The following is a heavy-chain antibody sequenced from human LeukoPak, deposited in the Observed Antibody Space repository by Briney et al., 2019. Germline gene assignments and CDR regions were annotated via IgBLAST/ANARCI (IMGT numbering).Heavy chain of an antibody. J-gene: IGHJ4*02. CDR2: ISGSGGST. CDR1: GFTFSPYN. D-gene: IGHD3-22*01. V-gene: IGHV3-23*01. CDR3: AKAPYYYDSSGYHVFDY. Sequence: GGSLRLSCAASGFTFSPYNMNWVRQAPGKGLEWVSAISGSGGSTYYADSVKGRFTISRDNSKNTLYLQMNSPRAEDTAVYYCAKAPYYYDSSGYHVFDYWGQGTLVTVSS.